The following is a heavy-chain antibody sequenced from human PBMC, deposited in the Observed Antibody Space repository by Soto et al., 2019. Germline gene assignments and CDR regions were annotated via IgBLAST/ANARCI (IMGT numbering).Heavy chain of an antibody. CDR3: ARVGPVGIAVAVRWFDP. V-gene: IGHV1-46*03. CDR1: GYTFTSYG. CDR2: INPSGGST. Sequence: ASVKVSCKASGYTFTSYGISWVRQAPGQGLEWMGIINPSGGSTSYAQKFQGRVTMTRDTSTSTVYMELSSLRSEDTAVYYCARVGPVGIAVAVRWFDPWGQGTLVTVSS. D-gene: IGHD6-19*01. J-gene: IGHJ5*02.